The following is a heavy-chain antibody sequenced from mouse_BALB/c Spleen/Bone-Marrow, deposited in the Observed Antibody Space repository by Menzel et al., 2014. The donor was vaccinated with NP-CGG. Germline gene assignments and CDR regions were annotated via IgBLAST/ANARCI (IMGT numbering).Heavy chain of an antibody. J-gene: IGHJ1*01. CDR1: GSNIKDTY. V-gene: IGHV14-3*02. CDR2: IDPASGNT. CDR3: ASYRYGWYFDG. Sequence: VQLQQSGAELVKPEASVKLSCTASGSNIKDTYLHWVKQRPEQGLDWIGRIDPASGNTKYDPKFQGKATITADTSSNTAYLQLSSLTSEDTAVYYCASYRYGWYFDGRGAGTPFPVSS. D-gene: IGHD2-14*01.